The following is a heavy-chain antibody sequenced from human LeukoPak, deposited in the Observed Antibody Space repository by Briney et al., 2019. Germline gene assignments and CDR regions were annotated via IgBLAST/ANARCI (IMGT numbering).Heavy chain of an antibody. CDR3: AREILYDSTGYDV. CDR1: GGSISSRSYY. Sequence: SETLSLTCTVSGGSISSRSYYWGWIRQPPGKGLEWIGTIYYSGSTYYNPSLRNRVTISVDTSKNQFSLKLRSVTAADTAVYYCAREILYDSTGYDVWGQGTLVTVSS. D-gene: IGHD3-22*01. CDR2: IYYSGST. V-gene: IGHV4-39*07. J-gene: IGHJ4*02.